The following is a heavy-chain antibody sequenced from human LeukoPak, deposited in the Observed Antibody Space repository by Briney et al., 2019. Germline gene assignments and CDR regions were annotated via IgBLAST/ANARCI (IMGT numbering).Heavy chain of an antibody. CDR3: AKDVFPNQLLITLVDY. J-gene: IGHJ4*02. CDR2: ISYDGSNK. CDR1: GFTFSSYA. Sequence: HPGGSLRLSCAASGFTFSSYAMHWVRQAPGKGLEWVAVISYDGSNKYYADSVKGRFTISRDNSKNTLYLQMNSLRAEDTAVYYCAKDVFPNQLLITLVDYWGQGTLVTVSS. D-gene: IGHD2-2*01. V-gene: IGHV3-30*04.